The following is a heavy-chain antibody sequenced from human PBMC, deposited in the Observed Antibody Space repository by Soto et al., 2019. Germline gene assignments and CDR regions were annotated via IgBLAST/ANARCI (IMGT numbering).Heavy chain of an antibody. D-gene: IGHD2-2*01. CDR1: GFTFSDYY. Sequence: GGPLRLSCAAFGFTFSDYYMSWILQAPGKGLEWVSYISSSGSTIYYADSVKGRFTISRDNAKNSLYLQMNSLRAEDTAVYYCARVVPAAIWYYYMDVWGKGTTVTVSS. CDR3: ARVVPAAIWYYYMDV. J-gene: IGHJ6*03. V-gene: IGHV3-11*01. CDR2: ISSSGSTI.